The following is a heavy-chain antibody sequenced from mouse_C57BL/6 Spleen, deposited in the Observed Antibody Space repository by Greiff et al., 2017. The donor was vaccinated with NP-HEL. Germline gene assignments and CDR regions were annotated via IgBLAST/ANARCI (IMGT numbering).Heavy chain of an antibody. CDR1: GYTFTSYW. J-gene: IGHJ2*01. Sequence: VQLQQPGAELVMPGASVKLSCKASGYTFTSYWMHWVKQRPGQGLEWIGEIDPSDSYTNYNQKFKGKSTLTVDKSSSTAYMQLSSLTSEDSAVYYCARIGRTYYSNYWGQGTTLTVSS. D-gene: IGHD2-5*01. V-gene: IGHV1-69*01. CDR2: IDPSDSYT. CDR3: ARIGRTYYSNY.